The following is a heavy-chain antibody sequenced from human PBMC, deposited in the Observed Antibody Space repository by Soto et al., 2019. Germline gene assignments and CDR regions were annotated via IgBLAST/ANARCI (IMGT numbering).Heavy chain of an antibody. CDR1: GYYFNNFW. D-gene: IGHD2-2*01. V-gene: IGHV5-51*01. J-gene: IGHJ4*02. CDR2: IYPDDSDT. CDR3: ARQGPLLGYCESTSCHYDY. Sequence: PGESLKISCKASGYYFNNFWIAWMRQMPGKGLEWMGIIYPDDSDTRYSPSFQGQVSISVDMSISTAYLHLSSLKASDTAMYYCARQGPLLGYCESTSCHYDYWGQGTLVTVSS.